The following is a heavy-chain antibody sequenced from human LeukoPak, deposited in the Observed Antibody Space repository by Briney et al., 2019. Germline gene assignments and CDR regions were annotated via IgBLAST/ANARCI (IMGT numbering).Heavy chain of an antibody. Sequence: GGSLRLSCAASGFTFSSYGMHWVRQAPGKGLEWVAVIWYDGSNKHYADSVKGRFTISRDNSKNTLYLQMNSLRAEDTAVYYCASSILEGFGDHDAFDIWGQGTMVTVSS. J-gene: IGHJ3*02. CDR1: GFTFSSYG. CDR3: ASSILEGFGDHDAFDI. CDR2: IWYDGSNK. V-gene: IGHV3-33*01. D-gene: IGHD3-10*01.